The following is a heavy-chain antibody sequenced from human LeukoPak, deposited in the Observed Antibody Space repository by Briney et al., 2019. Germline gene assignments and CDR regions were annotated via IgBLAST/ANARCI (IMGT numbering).Heavy chain of an antibody. J-gene: IGHJ3*01. D-gene: IGHD3-22*01. Sequence: GESLQISCKGSGYIFSTYWIAWVRQVPGKGLEWMGIIYPGDSDTRYSPSFQGQVTISADKSVSTAYLHWSSLKASDTAIYYCARPNITSYYDSRGSDAFDVWGQGTMVTVSS. CDR1: GYIFSTYW. CDR3: ARPNITSYYDSRGSDAFDV. CDR2: IYPGDSDT. V-gene: IGHV5-51*01.